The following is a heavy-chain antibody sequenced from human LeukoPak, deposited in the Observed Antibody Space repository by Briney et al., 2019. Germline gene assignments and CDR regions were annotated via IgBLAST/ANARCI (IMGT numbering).Heavy chain of an antibody. CDR3: DRFQDYGAGSY. V-gene: IGHV3-7*01. Sequence: GPLRLSCAASGFTFGSYAMSWVRQAPGKGLEWVANIKQDGGEKYYVASVKGRFTISRENAENSLILQLNSMRPEDTPVYYCDRFQDYGAGSYWGQGTLVTVSS. CDR1: GFTFGSYA. D-gene: IGHD3-10*01. J-gene: IGHJ4*02. CDR2: IKQDGGEK.